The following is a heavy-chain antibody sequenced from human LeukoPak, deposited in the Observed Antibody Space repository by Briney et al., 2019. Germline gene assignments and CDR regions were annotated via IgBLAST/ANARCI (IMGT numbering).Heavy chain of an antibody. D-gene: IGHD3-10*01. CDR2: IYSDGIT. Sequence: GGSLRLSCAASGFTVSSNYMSWVRQAPGKGLEWVSLIYSDGITYYEDSVKGRFTISRDNSKNTLYLQMNSLRLEDTAVYYCARGSGSYWLDYWGQGTLVTVSS. CDR3: ARGSGSYWLDY. J-gene: IGHJ4*02. V-gene: IGHV3-53*05. CDR1: GFTVSSNY.